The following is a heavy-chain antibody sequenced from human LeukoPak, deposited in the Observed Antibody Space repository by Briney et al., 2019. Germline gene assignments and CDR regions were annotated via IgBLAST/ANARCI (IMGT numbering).Heavy chain of an antibody. V-gene: IGHV3-73*01. CDR3: TTAPEAGYYYYYRDV. J-gene: IGHJ6*03. CDR1: GFTFSGSA. D-gene: IGHD5-18*01. Sequence: GGSLRLSCAASGFTFSGSAMHWVRQASGKGVEWVGRIRSKANSYATAYAVSVKGRFTISRDDSKNTAYLQMNSLKTEDTAVYYCTTAPEAGYYYYYRDVWGKGTTVTVSS. CDR2: IRSKANSYAT.